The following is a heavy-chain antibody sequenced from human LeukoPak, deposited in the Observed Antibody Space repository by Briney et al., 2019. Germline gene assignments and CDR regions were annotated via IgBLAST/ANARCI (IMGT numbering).Heavy chain of an antibody. CDR3: VTRPDGRGTGPTENSPFDI. CDR1: GGSIGSYS. J-gene: IGHJ3*02. Sequence: KTSETLSLTRTVSGGSIGSYSWTWIRQPAGKGLEWIGRIYTSGSTNSNPSLRGRVTMSLDTSKNQLFLRLRSVTAADTAVYYCVTRPDGRGTGPTENSPFDIWGQGTVVTVSS. D-gene: IGHD1-1*01. CDR2: IYTSGST. V-gene: IGHV4-4*07.